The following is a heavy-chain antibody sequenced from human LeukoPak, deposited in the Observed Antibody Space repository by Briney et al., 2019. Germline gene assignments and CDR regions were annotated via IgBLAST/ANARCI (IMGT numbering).Heavy chain of an antibody. CDR2: IYYSGST. J-gene: IGHJ3*02. CDR3: ARNTYYYDSSGYFPNAFDI. D-gene: IGHD3-22*01. CDR1: GASFSGYY. V-gene: IGHV4-59*01. Sequence: PSGTLSLTCTVYGASFSGYYWSWIRQSPGKGLEWIGYIYYSGSTNYNPSLKSRVTISVDTSKNQFSLKLSSVTAADTAVYYCARNTYYYDSSGYFPNAFDIWGQGTMVTVSS.